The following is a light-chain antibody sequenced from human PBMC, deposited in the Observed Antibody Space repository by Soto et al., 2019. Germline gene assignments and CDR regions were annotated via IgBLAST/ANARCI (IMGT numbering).Light chain of an antibody. J-gene: IGKJ2*01. CDR2: GAS. Sequence: EIVMTQSPATLSVSPGERATLSCRASQSVSSNFAWYQQKPGQAPRLLIYGASTRATGIPARFSGSRSGTEFTLTINSLQSEDFAVYYCKQYNNLPPYTFGQGTKLEIK. CDR1: QSVSSN. CDR3: KQYNNLPPYT. V-gene: IGKV3-15*01.